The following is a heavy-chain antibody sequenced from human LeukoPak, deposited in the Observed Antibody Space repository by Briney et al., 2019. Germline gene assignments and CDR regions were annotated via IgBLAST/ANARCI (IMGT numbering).Heavy chain of an antibody. J-gene: IGHJ6*02. D-gene: IGHD2-2*01. CDR3: ARGGIVVVPAAMGPFERVGQGMDV. CDR1: GYTFTGYY. V-gene: IGHV1-2*02. CDR2: INPNSGGT. Sequence: AASVKVSCKASGYTFTGYYMHWVRQAPGQGLEWMGWINPNSGGTNYAQKFQGRVTMTRDTSISTAYMELSRLRSDDTAVYYCARGGIVVVPAAMGPFERVGQGMDVWGQGTTVTVSS.